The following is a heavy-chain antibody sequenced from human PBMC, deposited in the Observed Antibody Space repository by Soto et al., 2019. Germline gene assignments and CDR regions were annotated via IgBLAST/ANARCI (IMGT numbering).Heavy chain of an antibody. V-gene: IGHV1-2*04. CDR1: GYSFTDYH. D-gene: IGHD2-8*01. CDR3: ARGHSTDCSNGVCSFFYNHEMDV. Sequence: ASVKVPCKASGYSFTDYHIHWVRQAPGQGLEWLGRINPKSGGTSTAQKFQGWVTMTRDRSISTVYMELTRLRSDDTAVYFCARGHSTDCSNGVCSFFYNHEMDVWGQGTTVTVSS. CDR2: INPKSGGT. J-gene: IGHJ6*02.